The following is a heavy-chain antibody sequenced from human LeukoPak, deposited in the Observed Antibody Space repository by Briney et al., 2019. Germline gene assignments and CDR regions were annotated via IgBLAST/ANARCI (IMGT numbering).Heavy chain of an antibody. V-gene: IGHV3-9*01. J-gene: IGHJ4*02. CDR3: AKDINYDSSGYFDY. CDR1: GFTFDDYA. CDR2: ITWNSGSI. Sequence: GGSLRLSCAASGFTFDDYAMHWVRHAPGKGLEWVSGITWNSGSIGYADSVKGRFTISRDNAKNSLYLQMNSLRAEDTALYYCAKDINYDSSGYFDYWGQGILVTVSS. D-gene: IGHD3-22*01.